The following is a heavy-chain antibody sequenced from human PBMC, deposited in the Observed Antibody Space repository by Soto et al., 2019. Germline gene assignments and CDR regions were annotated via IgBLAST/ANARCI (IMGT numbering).Heavy chain of an antibody. CDR1: GYTFTSSG. V-gene: IGHV1-18*01. CDR2: ISDYNGNT. Sequence: QVQLVQSGAEVKKPGASVKVSCYVSGYTFTSSGISWVRQAPGQGLECMGWISDYNGNTNYAQKLQGRVTMNTDTSTSTAYSELRSLRSDDTAVYYCARDRVYYYDSSGSIDYWGQGTLVTVSS. CDR3: ARDRVYYYDSSGSIDY. D-gene: IGHD3-22*01. J-gene: IGHJ4*02.